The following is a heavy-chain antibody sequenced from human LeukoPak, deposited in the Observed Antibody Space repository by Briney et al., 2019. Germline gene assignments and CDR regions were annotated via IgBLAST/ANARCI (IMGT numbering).Heavy chain of an antibody. J-gene: IGHJ6*03. D-gene: IGHD1-1*01. CDR3: ARGRPLDCYYYYMDV. V-gene: IGHV1-69*05. CDR1: GGTFSSYG. CDR2: IIPIFGTA. Sequence: SVKVSCKASGGTFSSYGVSWVRQAPGQGLEWMGGIIPIFGTANYAQKFQGRVTITTDESTSTAYMELSSLRSEDTAVYYCARGRPLDCYYYYMDVWGKGTTVTVSS.